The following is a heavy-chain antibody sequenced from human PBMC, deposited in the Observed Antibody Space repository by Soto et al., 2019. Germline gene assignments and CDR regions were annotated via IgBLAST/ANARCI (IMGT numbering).Heavy chain of an antibody. Sequence: RGESLKISCKGSGYSFTSYWIGWVRQMPGKGLEWMGIIYPGDSDTRYSPSFQGQVTISADKSISTAYLQWSSLKASDTAMYYCARKDYYDSSGYPTTLNAFDIWGQGTMVTVSS. CDR1: GYSFTSYW. V-gene: IGHV5-51*01. D-gene: IGHD3-22*01. CDR2: IYPGDSDT. J-gene: IGHJ3*02. CDR3: ARKDYYDSSGYPTTLNAFDI.